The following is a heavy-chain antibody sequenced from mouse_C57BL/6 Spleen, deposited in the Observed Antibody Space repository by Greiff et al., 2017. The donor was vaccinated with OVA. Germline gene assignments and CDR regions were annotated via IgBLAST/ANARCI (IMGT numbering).Heavy chain of an antibody. Sequence: QVQLQQPGAELVKPGASVKLSCKASGYTFTSYWMHWVKQRPGRGLEWIGRIDPNSGGTKYNEKFKSKATLTVDKPSSAAYMQLSSLTSEDSSVYYCAKCITTGEDYFDYWGQGTTLTVSS. CDR2: IDPNSGGT. CDR3: AKCITTGEDYFDY. D-gene: IGHD1-1*01. V-gene: IGHV1-72*01. J-gene: IGHJ2*01. CDR1: GYTFTSYW.